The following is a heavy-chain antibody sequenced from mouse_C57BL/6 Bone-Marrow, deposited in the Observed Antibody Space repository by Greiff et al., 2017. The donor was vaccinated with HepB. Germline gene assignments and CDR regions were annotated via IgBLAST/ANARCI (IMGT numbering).Heavy chain of an antibody. CDR1: GFTFSSYT. CDR2: ISGGGGNT. V-gene: IGHV5-9*01. J-gene: IGHJ4*01. CDR3: ARQDGYAMDY. D-gene: IGHD2-3*01. Sequence: EVQLVESGGGLVKPGGSLKLSCAASGFTFSSYTMSWVRQTPEQRLEWVATISGGGGNTYYQDSVKGRFTISRDKAKNTLYLQMSSLRSEDAALYYCARQDGYAMDYWGQGTSVTVSS.